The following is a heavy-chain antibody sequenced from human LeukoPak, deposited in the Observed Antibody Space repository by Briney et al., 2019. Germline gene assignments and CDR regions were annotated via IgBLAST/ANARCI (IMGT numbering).Heavy chain of an antibody. CDR1: GFTVSSNY. D-gene: IGHD1-7*01. Sequence: GGSLRLSCAASGFTVSSNYMSWVRQAPGKGLEWVSVIYSGGSTYYADSVKGRFTISRDNSKNTLYLQMNSLRAEDTAVYYCAKITGTRRGWFDPWGQGTLVTVSS. J-gene: IGHJ5*02. CDR3: AKITGTRRGWFDP. CDR2: IYSGGST. V-gene: IGHV3-53*01.